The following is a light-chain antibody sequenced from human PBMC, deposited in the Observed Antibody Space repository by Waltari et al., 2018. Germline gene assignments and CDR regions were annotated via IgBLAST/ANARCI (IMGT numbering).Light chain of an antibody. CDR3: QSYDISLGIVV. V-gene: IGLV1-40*01. CDR1: SSNLGAHYD. CDR2: GNS. Sequence: QSVLTQPPSVSGAPVQRVTISCTGSSSNLGAHYDVPWYQQLPGTAPKLLIYGNSHRPSGIPDRFSGSKSGPSASLAITGLQAEDEADYYCQSYDISLGIVVFGGGTKLTVL. J-gene: IGLJ2*01.